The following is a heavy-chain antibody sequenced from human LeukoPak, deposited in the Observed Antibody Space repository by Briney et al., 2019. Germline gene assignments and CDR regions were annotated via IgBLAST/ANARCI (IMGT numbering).Heavy chain of an antibody. CDR2: ISGSGVNT. D-gene: IGHD6-13*01. CDR3: AKDPDGQYTSSWYTVDY. V-gene: IGHV3-23*01. Sequence: GGSLRLSCAASGFTFSSYAMNWVRQAPGKGLQWASSISGSGVNTYYADSVKGRFTISRDNSKDTLYLQMNSPRADDTAVYYCAKDPDGQYTSSWYTVDYWGQGTLVTVSS. J-gene: IGHJ4*02. CDR1: GFTFSSYA.